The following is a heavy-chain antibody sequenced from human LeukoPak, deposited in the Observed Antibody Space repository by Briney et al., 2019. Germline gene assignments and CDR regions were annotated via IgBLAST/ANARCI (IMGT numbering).Heavy chain of an antibody. V-gene: IGHV3-21*01. Sequence: GGSLRLSCAASGFTFSSYSMNWVRQAPGKGLEWVSSISSSSSYIYYADSVKGRFTISRDNAKNSLYLQMNSLRAEDTAVYYCARVGMRGFNWFDPRGQGTLVTVSS. CDR3: ARVGMRGFNWFDP. CDR1: GFTFSSYS. D-gene: IGHD2-15*01. J-gene: IGHJ5*02. CDR2: ISSSSSYI.